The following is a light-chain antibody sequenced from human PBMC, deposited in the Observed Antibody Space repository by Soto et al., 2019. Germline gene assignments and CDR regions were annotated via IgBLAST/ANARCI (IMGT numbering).Light chain of an antibody. V-gene: IGLV1-40*01. CDR2: NYV. CDR3: QSYDSNLSGSL. J-gene: IGLJ2*01. CDR1: SSNIGAGYG. Sequence: QAVVTQPPSVSGAPGHRVTISCAGTSSNIGAGYGVHWYQQLPGRAPKLLIHNYVNRPSGVPDRFSGSKSGTSASLAITGLQGEDEGDYYCQSYDSNLSGSLFGGGTKLTVL.